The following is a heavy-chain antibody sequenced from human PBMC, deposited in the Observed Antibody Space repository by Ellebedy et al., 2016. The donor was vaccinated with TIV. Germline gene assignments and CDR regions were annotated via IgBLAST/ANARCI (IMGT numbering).Heavy chain of an antibody. CDR2: IYYSGST. Sequence: MPSETLSLTCTVSGGSISSYYWSWIRQPPGKGLEWIGYIYYSGSTNYNPSLKSRVTISVDTSKNQFSLKLSSVTAADTAVYYCARDDWNYLPGAFDIWGQGTMVTVSS. V-gene: IGHV4-59*01. J-gene: IGHJ3*02. CDR3: ARDDWNYLPGAFDI. CDR1: GGSISSYY. D-gene: IGHD1-7*01.